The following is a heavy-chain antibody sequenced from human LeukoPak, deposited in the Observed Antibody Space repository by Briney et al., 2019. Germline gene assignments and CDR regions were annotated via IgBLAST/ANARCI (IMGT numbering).Heavy chain of an antibody. Sequence: SETLSLTCAVYGGSFSGYYWSWIRQPPGKGLEWIGEINHSGSTNYNPSLKSRVTISVDTSKNQFSLKLSSVTAADTAVYYCARGTAMVSEFDYWGQGTLVTVSS. CDR2: INHSGST. V-gene: IGHV4-34*01. CDR1: GGSFSGYY. CDR3: ARGTAMVSEFDY. J-gene: IGHJ4*02. D-gene: IGHD5-18*01.